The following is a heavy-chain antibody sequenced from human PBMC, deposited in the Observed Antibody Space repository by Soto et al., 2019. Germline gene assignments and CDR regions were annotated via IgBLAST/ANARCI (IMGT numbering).Heavy chain of an antibody. J-gene: IGHJ4*02. CDR2: ISGSGGST. CDR3: ARHYYDSSGCLDY. V-gene: IGHV3-23*01. D-gene: IGHD3-22*01. Sequence: GGSLRLSCAASGFTFSSYAMSWVRQAPGKGLEWVSAISGSGGSTYYADSVKGRFTISRDNSKNTLYLQMNSLRAEDTAVYYCARHYYDSSGCLDYWGQGTLVTVSS. CDR1: GFTFSSYA.